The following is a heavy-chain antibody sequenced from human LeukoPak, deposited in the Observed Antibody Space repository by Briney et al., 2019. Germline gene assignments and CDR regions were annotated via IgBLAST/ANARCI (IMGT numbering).Heavy chain of an antibody. CDR3: AKGFSMIVVVTPFDY. J-gene: IGHJ4*02. CDR2: IRQDGSEK. Sequence: GGSLRLSCVASGITFSRSWMSWVRQTPGKGLEWVAKIRQDGSEKYYMDSVKGRFTISRDNDKNSLYLQMNSLRAEDTALYYCAKGFSMIVVVTPFDYWGQGTLVTVSS. V-gene: IGHV3-7*03. CDR1: GITFSRSW. D-gene: IGHD3-22*01.